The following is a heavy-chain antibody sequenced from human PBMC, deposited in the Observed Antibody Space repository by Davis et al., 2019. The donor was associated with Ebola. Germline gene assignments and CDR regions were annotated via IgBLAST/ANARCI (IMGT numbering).Heavy chain of an antibody. CDR2: ISGIGGST. D-gene: IGHD6-6*01. CDR3: AKDQSGSSSWGLGNI. J-gene: IGHJ3*02. Sequence: GGSLRPSCAASGFTFSSYAMSWVRQAPGKGLEWVSAISGIGGSTYYADSGKGRLTMSRDNSKNTLYLQMNSLRAEDTAVYYCAKDQSGSSSWGLGNIWGQGTMVTVSS. CDR1: GFTFSSYA. V-gene: IGHV3-23*01.